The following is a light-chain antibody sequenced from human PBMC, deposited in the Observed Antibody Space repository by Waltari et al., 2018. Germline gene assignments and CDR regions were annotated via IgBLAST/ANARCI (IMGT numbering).Light chain of an antibody. CDR3: MQGIHRPWT. V-gene: IGKV2-30*01. J-gene: IGKJ1*01. CDR1: QSPVSSDGNTY. CDR2: KVS. Sequence: DVVMTQSPLSLSVTLGQPASISCRSSQSPVSSDGNTYLNWFQQRPGQSPRRLIYKVSNRDSGVPDRFSGSESGTDFTLRISRVEAEDVGVYYCMQGIHRPWTFGQGTKVEIK.